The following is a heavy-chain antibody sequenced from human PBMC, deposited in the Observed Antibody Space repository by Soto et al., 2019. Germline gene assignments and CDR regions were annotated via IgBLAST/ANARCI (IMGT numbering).Heavy chain of an antibody. Sequence: GGSLRLSCAASGFTFSSYGMHWVRQAPGKGLEWVAVIWYDGSNKYYADSVKGRFTISRDNSKNTLYLQMNSLRAEDTAVYYCARGLGYDFWSGYWDNYYYGMDVWGQGTTVTVSS. V-gene: IGHV3-33*01. CDR2: IWYDGSNK. J-gene: IGHJ6*02. D-gene: IGHD3-3*01. CDR3: ARGLGYDFWSGYWDNYYYGMDV. CDR1: GFTFSSYG.